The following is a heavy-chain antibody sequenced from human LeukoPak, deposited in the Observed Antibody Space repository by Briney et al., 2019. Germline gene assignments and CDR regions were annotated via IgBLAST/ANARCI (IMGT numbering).Heavy chain of an antibody. CDR3: ARVRSSNGDSYYFDY. CDR2: IYPSGNT. J-gene: IGHJ4*02. D-gene: IGHD2-8*01. Sequence: SETLSLTCAVSGASISSGGSSWSWIRQPPGKGLEWIGYIYPSGNTYYNPSLKSRVTISLDKSKNQFSLNLTSVTAADTAVYYCARVRSSNGDSYYFDYWGQGALVTVSP. V-gene: IGHV4-30-2*01. CDR1: GASISSGGSS.